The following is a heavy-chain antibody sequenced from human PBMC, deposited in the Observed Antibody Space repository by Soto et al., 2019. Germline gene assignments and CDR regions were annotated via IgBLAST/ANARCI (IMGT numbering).Heavy chain of an antibody. D-gene: IGHD6-6*01. CDR1: RYTCASYD. CDR3: ARERIAARRSWFAP. Sequence: ASGKVSCTASRYTCASYDINGVRQATGQGLEWMGWMNPNSGNTVYAQKFQGRVTITSNSSISTAYMELSSLRSEDTAVYYCARERIAARRSWFAPWGQGTLVTVSS. CDR2: MNPNSGNT. J-gene: IGHJ5*02. V-gene: IGHV1-8*01.